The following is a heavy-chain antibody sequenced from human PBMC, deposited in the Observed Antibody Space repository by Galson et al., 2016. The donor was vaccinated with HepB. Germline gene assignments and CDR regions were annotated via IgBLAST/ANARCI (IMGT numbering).Heavy chain of an antibody. J-gene: IGHJ6*02. D-gene: IGHD1-1*01. CDR3: TRTAGGYYYGLDV. Sequence: SLRLSCAASGFPFDEYALHWVRQAPGKGLEWVSGISWNSGTIVYADSVKGRFTISRDNAKSYLYLQMSSLTSEDTALYFCTRTAGGYYYGLDVCGQGTTVTVSS. CDR2: ISWNSGTI. CDR1: GFPFDEYA. V-gene: IGHV3-9*01.